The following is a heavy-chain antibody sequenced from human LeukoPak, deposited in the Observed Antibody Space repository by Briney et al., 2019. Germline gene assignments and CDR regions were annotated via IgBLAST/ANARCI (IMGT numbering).Heavy chain of an antibody. D-gene: IGHD2-8*01. CDR2: INHSGST. CDR1: GGSFSGYY. V-gene: IGHV4-34*01. Sequence: SETLSLTCAVYGGSFSGYYWSWIRQPPGKGLEWIGEINHSGSTNYNPSLKSRVTISVDTSKNQFSLKLSSVTAADTAVYYCARDSSMYYGFFRSSALRDDAFDIWGQGTMVTVSS. J-gene: IGHJ3*02. CDR3: ARDSSMYYGFFRSSALRDDAFDI.